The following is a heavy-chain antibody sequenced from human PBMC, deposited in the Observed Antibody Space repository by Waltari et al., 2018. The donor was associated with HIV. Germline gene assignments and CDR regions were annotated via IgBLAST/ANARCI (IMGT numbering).Heavy chain of an antibody. CDR1: GFTFDDYA. V-gene: IGHV3-9*01. CDR3: AKDTV. Sequence: EVQLVESGGGLVQPGRSLRLSCAASGFTFDDYAMHWVRRAPGSGMGWVSGIIWNSGSVCDADSVKGLFTISRDNAKYSLYLEMNSLGAEDTALYYCAKDTVWGQGTLVTVSS. CDR2: IIWNSGSV. J-gene: IGHJ4*02.